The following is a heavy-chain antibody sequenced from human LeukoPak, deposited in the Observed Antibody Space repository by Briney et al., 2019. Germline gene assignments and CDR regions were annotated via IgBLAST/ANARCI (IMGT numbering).Heavy chain of an antibody. CDR2: INAGNGNT. Sequence: ASVKVSCKASGYTFTSYAMHWVRQAPGQRLEWMGWINAGNGNTKYSQKFQGRVTITRDTSVSTAYMELSSLRSEDMAVYYCARTTVRGYSYVGFDYWGQGTLVTVSS. CDR3: ARTTVRGYSYVGFDY. V-gene: IGHV1-3*01. D-gene: IGHD5-18*01. J-gene: IGHJ4*02. CDR1: GYTFTSYA.